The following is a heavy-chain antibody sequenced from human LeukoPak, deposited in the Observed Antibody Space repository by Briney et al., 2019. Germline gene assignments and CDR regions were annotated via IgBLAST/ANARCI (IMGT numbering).Heavy chain of an antibody. CDR3: ARDGRPEYSSGWYEDY. CDR2: INPSGGST. J-gene: IGHJ4*02. Sequence: ASVKVSCKASGYTFTSYYMHWVRQAPGQGLEWMGIINPSGGSTSYAQKFQGRVTMTRDTSTSIVYMELSSLRSEDTAVYYCARDGRPEYSSGWYEDYWGQGTLVAVSS. D-gene: IGHD6-19*01. CDR1: GYTFTSYY. V-gene: IGHV1-46*01.